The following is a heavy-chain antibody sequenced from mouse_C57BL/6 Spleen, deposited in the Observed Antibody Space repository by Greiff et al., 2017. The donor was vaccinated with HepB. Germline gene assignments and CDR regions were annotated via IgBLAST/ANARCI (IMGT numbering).Heavy chain of an antibody. CDR3: ARDYYSWYFDV. V-gene: IGHV1-9*01. D-gene: IGHD2-1*01. Sequence: QVQLQQSGAELMKPGASVKLSCKATGYTFTGYWIEWVKQRPGHGLEWIGEILPGSGSINYNEKFKGKATLTADKSSSTAYMQLSSLTSEDSAVYFCARDYYSWYFDVWGTGTTVTVSS. CDR1: GYTFTGYW. J-gene: IGHJ1*03. CDR2: ILPGSGSI.